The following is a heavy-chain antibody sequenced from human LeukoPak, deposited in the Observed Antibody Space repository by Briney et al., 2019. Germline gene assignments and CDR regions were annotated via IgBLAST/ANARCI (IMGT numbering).Heavy chain of an antibody. J-gene: IGHJ1*01. V-gene: IGHV3-30*01. CDR1: GFTFSNYV. Sequence: GGSVRLSCACSGFTFSNYVMHWVRQTRGKGLEWVGTISYDGTKTYYADSVNGRFTISRDNSENTLYLQMNSMKAEDTAMHHCGRAKAKEGPTSAYYFQHWGQGTLVTVSS. CDR3: GRAKAKEGPTSAYYFQH. CDR2: ISYDGTKT.